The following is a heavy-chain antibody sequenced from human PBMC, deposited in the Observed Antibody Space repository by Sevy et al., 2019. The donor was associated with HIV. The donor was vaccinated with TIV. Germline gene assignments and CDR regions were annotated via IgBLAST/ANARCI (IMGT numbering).Heavy chain of an antibody. CDR1: EFTVSSSY. CDR2: LYSGGST. J-gene: IGHJ4*02. V-gene: IGHV3-53*01. Sequence: GGSLRLSCAASEFTVSSSYMSWVRQAPGKGLEWVSILYSGGSTYYAASVKGRFGVSRDNSKNTLYLQMNSLRAEDTAVYYCARAGTGSYRAYFDYWGQGTLVTVSS. D-gene: IGHD1-26*01. CDR3: ARAGTGSYRAYFDY.